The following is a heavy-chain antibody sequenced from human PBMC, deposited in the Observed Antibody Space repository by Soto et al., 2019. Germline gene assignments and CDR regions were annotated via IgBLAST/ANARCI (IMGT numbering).Heavy chain of an antibody. J-gene: IGHJ4*02. D-gene: IGHD3-22*01. V-gene: IGHV3-11*01. Sequence: GGSLRLSCAASGFTFSDYYMSWIRQAPGKGLEWVSYISSSGSTIYYADSVKGRFTISRDNAKNSLYLQMNSLRAEDTAVYYCASQSYEGNFDYWGQGTLVTVSS. CDR2: ISSSGSTI. CDR1: GFTFSDYY. CDR3: ASQSYEGNFDY.